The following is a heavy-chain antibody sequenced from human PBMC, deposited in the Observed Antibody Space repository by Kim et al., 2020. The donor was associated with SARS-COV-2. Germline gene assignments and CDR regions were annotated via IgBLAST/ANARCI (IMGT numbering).Heavy chain of an antibody. D-gene: IGHD6-19*01. CDR2: IYYSGST. CDR3: ARLASVVAGTGVLGGMDV. CDR1: GGSISSSSYY. J-gene: IGHJ6*02. Sequence: SETLSLTCTVSGGSISSSSYYWGWIRQPPGKGLEWIGSIYYSGSTYYNPSLKSRVTISVDTSKNQFSLKLSSVTAADTAVYYCARLASVVAGTGVLGGMDVWGQGTTVTVSS. V-gene: IGHV4-39*01.